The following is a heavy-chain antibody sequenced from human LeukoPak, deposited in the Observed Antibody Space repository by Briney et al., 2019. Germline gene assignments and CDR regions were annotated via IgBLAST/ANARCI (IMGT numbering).Heavy chain of an antibody. J-gene: IGHJ4*02. V-gene: IGHV4-30-4*01. CDR1: GGSISSGYYY. CDR3: AREPARNSGYDYGIDY. D-gene: IGHD5-12*01. Sequence: PSETLSLTCTVSGGSISSGYYYWSWIRQPPGKGLEWIGYIYYSGSTYYNPSLKSRVTISVDTSKNQFSLKLSSVTAADTAVYYCAREPARNSGYDYGIDYWGQGTLVTVSS. CDR2: IYYSGST.